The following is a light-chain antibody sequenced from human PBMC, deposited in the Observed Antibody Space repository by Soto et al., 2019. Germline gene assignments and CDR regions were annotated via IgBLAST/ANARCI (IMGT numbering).Light chain of an antibody. CDR3: QQYHTYPPWT. Sequence: DIQMTQSPSTLSASVGDRVTITCRASQSISSFLAWYQQKSGKAPKLLIYDASNLEPGVPSRFSGSVSGTEFTLPISSLQPDDFATYYCQQYHTYPPWTFGQGTKVEVK. V-gene: IGKV1-5*01. J-gene: IGKJ1*01. CDR2: DAS. CDR1: QSISSF.